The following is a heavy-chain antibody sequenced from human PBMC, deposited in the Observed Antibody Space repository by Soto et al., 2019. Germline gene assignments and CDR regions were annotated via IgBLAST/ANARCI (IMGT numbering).Heavy chain of an antibody. V-gene: IGHV3-7*04. CDR3: ARENYFDY. CDR1: GFTFRNYW. CDR2: IKPDGSEK. J-gene: IGHJ4*02. Sequence: EVQLVESGGGLVQPGGSLRLSCAASGFTFRNYWMGWVRQTPEKGLEWVANIKPDGSEKYYVDSVKGRFTISRDNAKNSLSLPMNSLRAEDTALYYCARENYFDYWGQGTLVTVSS.